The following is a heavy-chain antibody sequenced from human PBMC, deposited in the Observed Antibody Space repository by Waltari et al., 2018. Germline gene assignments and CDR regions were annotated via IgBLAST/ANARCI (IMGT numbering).Heavy chain of an antibody. CDR1: GYTFTSYD. Sequence: QVQLVQSGAEVKKPGASVKVSCKASGYTFTSYDIDWVREDTGQGLEWMGWMNPNSGNTGYAQKFQGRVTMTRNTSISTAYMELSSLRSEDTAVYYCARGGEIGWYSSGWSDYWGQGTLVTVSS. CDR3: ARGGEIGWYSSGWSDY. V-gene: IGHV1-8*01. J-gene: IGHJ4*02. CDR2: MNPNSGNT. D-gene: IGHD6-19*01.